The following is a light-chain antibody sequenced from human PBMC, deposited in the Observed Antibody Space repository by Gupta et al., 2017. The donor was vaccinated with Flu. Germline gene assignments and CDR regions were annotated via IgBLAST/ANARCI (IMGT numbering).Light chain of an antibody. CDR1: QSGGSS. Sequence: EIVVPQSPATLSVSPGERAALSCRASQSGGSSLAWYQQKPGQAPRLLIYRTAIRATDIPARFSGSGSGTEFTLTISSLQSEDFAVYYCQQYNNWPPITFGQGTRLEIK. CDR2: RTA. J-gene: IGKJ5*01. CDR3: QQYNNWPPIT. V-gene: IGKV3-15*01.